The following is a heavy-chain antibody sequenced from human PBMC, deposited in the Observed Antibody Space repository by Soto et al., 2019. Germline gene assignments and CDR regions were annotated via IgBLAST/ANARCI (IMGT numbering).Heavy chain of an antibody. J-gene: IGHJ6*03. CDR3: ARYNWNYTKLQYYYCYYMDI. Sequence: QVQLVQSGAEVKKPGASVKVSCKASGYTFTSYGISWVRQAPGQGLEWMGWISAYNGNTNYAQKLQGRVTMTTDTTSSTAYMELRSLRSDDTAVYYCARYNWNYTKLQYYYCYYMDIWGKGTTVTVSS. CDR2: ISAYNGNT. CDR1: GYTFTSYG. D-gene: IGHD1-7*01. V-gene: IGHV1-18*01.